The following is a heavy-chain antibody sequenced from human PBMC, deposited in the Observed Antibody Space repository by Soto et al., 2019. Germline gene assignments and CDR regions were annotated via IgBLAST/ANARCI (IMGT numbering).Heavy chain of an antibody. CDR3: ARVPFYDSSGRSYYFDY. V-gene: IGHV4-30-4*01. D-gene: IGHD3-22*01. J-gene: IGHJ4*02. CDR2: IYYSGST. CDR1: GGSISSGDYY. Sequence: SEPLSLTCTVSGGSISSGDYYWSWIRQPPGKGLECIGYIYYSGSTYYNPSLKSRVTISVDTSKNQFSLKLSSVTAADTAVYYCARVPFYDSSGRSYYFDYWGQGTLVTVSS.